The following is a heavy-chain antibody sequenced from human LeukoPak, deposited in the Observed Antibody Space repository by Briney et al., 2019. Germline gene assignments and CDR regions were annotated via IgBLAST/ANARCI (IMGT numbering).Heavy chain of an antibody. CDR2: IYYSGST. Sequence: SEALSLTCTVSGGSISSSSYYWGWIRQPPGKGLEWIGSIYYSGSTYYNPSLKSRVTISVDTSKNQFSLKLSSVTAADTAVYYCARERHGDFDYWGQGTLVTVSS. CDR3: ARERHGDFDY. CDR1: GGSISSSSYY. D-gene: IGHD4-17*01. J-gene: IGHJ4*02. V-gene: IGHV4-39*07.